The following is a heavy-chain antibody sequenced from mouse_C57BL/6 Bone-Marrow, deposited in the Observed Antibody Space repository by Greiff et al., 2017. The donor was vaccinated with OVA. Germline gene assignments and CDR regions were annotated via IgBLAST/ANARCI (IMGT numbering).Heavy chain of an antibody. V-gene: IGHV5-17*01. CDR2: ISSGSSTI. D-gene: IGHD1-1*01. CDR1: GFPFSDYG. Sequence: EVKVVESGGGLVKPGGSLKLSCAASGFPFSDYGMHWVRQAPEKGLEWVAYISSGSSTIYYADTVKGRFTISRDNAKNTLFLQMTSLRSEDTAMYYCARATVVAYYYAMDYWGQGTSVTVSS. CDR3: ARATVVAYYYAMDY. J-gene: IGHJ4*01.